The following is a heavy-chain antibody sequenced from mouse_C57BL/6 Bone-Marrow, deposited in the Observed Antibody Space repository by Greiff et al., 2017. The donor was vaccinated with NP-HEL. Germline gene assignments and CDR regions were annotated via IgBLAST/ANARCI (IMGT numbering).Heavy chain of an antibody. CDR3: ARRYYGSSLYYFDY. CDR1: GYTFTSYW. Sequence: QVQLQQPGAELVKPGASVKMSCKASGYTFTSYWITWVKQRPGQGLEWIGDIYPGSGSTNYNEKFTSKATLTVDTSSSTAYMQLSSLTSEDAAVYYCARRYYGSSLYYFDYWGQGTTLTVSS. V-gene: IGHV1-55*01. CDR2: IYPGSGST. J-gene: IGHJ2*01. D-gene: IGHD1-1*01.